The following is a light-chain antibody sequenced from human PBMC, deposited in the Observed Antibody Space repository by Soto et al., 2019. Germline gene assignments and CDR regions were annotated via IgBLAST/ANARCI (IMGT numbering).Light chain of an antibody. CDR2: EAS. V-gene: IGKV1-16*02. CDR1: QDINNF. J-gene: IGKJ3*01. CDR3: QQYDSYPFT. Sequence: DIQMTQSPSSLSASVGDRVTITCRASQDINNFLAWFQQKPGKAPQSLIYEASHLQTGVPSKFSGSGSGTDFTLTISSLQPEDFATYYCQQYDSYPFTFGPGTKVDIK.